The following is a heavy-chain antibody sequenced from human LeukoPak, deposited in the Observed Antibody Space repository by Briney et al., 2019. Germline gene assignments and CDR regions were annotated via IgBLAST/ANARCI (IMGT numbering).Heavy chain of an antibody. D-gene: IGHD3-16*01. J-gene: IGHJ6*03. CDR2: ISSSSSYI. CDR1: GFTSSSYS. Sequence: GGSLRLSCAASGFTSSSYSMNWVRQAPGKGLEWVSSISSSSSYIYYADSVKGRFTISRDNAKNSLYLQMNSLRAEDTAVYYCARDAYLAGRQYYYYMDVWGKGTTVTVSS. V-gene: IGHV3-21*01. CDR3: ARDAYLAGRQYYYYMDV.